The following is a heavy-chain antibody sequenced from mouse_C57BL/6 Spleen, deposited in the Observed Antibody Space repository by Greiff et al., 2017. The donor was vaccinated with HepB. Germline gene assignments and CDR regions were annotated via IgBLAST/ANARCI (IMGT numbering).Heavy chain of an antibody. CDR1: GFNIKNTY. CDR3: ARSPYYYGSSVYAMDY. D-gene: IGHD1-1*01. CDR2: IDPANGNT. Sequence: EVQLQQSVAELVRPGASVKLSCTASGFNIKNTYMHWVKQRPEQGLEWIGRIDPANGNTKYAPKFQGKATITAYTSSNTAYLQLSSLTSEDTAIYYCARSPYYYGSSVYAMDYWGQGTSVTVSS. J-gene: IGHJ4*01. V-gene: IGHV14-3*01.